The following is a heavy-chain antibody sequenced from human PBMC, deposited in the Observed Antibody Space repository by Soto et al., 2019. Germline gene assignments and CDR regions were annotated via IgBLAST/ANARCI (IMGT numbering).Heavy chain of an antibody. J-gene: IGHJ5*02. Sequence: GGSLRLSCAASGFTFSSYAMNWVRQAPGKGLEWVALISYDGSNKYYADSVRGRFTISRDSSTNTLFLQMNSLRAADTAVYYCARGLPAIQLWSQAHLQLRGWFDPWGQGTLVTVSS. V-gene: IGHV3-30-3*01. D-gene: IGHD5-18*01. CDR3: ARGLPAIQLWSQAHLQLRGWFDP. CDR2: ISYDGSNK. CDR1: GFTFSSYA.